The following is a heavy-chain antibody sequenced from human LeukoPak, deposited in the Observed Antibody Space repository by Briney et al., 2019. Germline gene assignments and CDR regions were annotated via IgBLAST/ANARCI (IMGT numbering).Heavy chain of an antibody. CDR3: ARSVGSYYGDL. CDR1: GFTFSTYT. D-gene: IGHD3-22*01. V-gene: IGHV3-21*01. J-gene: IGHJ5*02. CDR2: ITSSSSFT. Sequence: TGGSLTVSCAASGFTFSTYTMSCVRQAPGKGLDWVSSITSSSSFTYYADSVKGRFTISRDNAKNSLYLQMNSLRVEDTAVYYCARSVGSYYGDLWGQGTLVTVSS.